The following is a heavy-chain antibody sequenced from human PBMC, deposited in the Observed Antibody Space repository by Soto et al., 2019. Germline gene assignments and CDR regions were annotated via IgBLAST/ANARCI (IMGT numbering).Heavy chain of an antibody. D-gene: IGHD2-8*01. J-gene: IGHJ2*01. CDR1: GGSISGGVHS. CDR2: IFDSGST. Sequence: SETLSLTCSVSGGSISGGVHSWSWIRQPTGKGLEWIGHIFDSGSTCYNPSLKSRLTISVDTSKNQFSLRLSSVTAADTAVYYCAREIMPLTNDWYFDLWGRGTLVTVSS. CDR3: AREIMPLTNDWYFDL. V-gene: IGHV4-30-4*01.